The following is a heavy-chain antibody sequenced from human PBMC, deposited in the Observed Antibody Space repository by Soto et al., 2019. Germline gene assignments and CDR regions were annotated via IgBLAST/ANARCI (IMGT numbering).Heavy chain of an antibody. V-gene: IGHV4-34*01. D-gene: IGHD2-15*01. CDR3: ARGGNIVMMLAAPFDF. CDR1: GGSLIDYY. J-gene: IGHJ4*02. CDR2: INHRGTT. Sequence: QVQLDQWGAGLLKPSETLSLTCGVSGGSLIDYYWSWIRQTPGKGLEWIGEINHRGTTNYNPSLRSRVTMSRDTSKNQFSLRLDSVSAADTAIYYCARGGNIVMMLAAPFDFWGRGTLVTVSS.